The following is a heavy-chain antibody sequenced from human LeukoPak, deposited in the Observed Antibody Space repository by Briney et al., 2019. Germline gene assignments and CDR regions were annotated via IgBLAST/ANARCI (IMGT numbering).Heavy chain of an antibody. V-gene: IGHV3-7*01. CDR1: GFTFSSNW. Sequence: GGSLRLSCAASGFTFSSNWMCWVRQDPGKGLEWVANINQDGSVKNYVDSVKGRFTISRGNAKNSLYLQMNSLRAEDTAVYYCVVTTRSYPFDYWGQGTLVTVSS. CDR3: VVTTRSYPFDY. D-gene: IGHD4-23*01. CDR2: INQDGSVK. J-gene: IGHJ4*02.